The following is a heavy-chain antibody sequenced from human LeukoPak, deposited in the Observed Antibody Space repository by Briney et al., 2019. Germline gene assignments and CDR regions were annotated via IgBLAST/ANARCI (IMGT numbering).Heavy chain of an antibody. Sequence: PGGSLRLSCAASGFTFSSYGMHWVRQAPGKGLEWVAVISYDGSNKYYADSVKGRFTISRDNSKNTLYLQMNSLRAEDTAVYYCAKNQYRAYYYDSSGSDAFDIWGQGTMVTVSS. CDR3: AKNQYRAYYYDSSGSDAFDI. J-gene: IGHJ3*02. CDR2: ISYDGSNK. V-gene: IGHV3-30*18. D-gene: IGHD3-22*01. CDR1: GFTFSSYG.